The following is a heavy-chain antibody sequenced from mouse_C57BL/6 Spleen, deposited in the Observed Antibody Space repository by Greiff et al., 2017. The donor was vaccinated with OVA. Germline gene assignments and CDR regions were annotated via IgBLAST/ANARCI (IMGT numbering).Heavy chain of an antibody. Sequence: EVKLMESGPELVKPGDSVKISCKASGYSFTGYFMNWVMQSHGKSLEWIGRINPYNGDTFYNQKFKGKATLTVDKSSSTAHMELRSLTSEDSAVYYCARMYGSSPYYYAMDYWGQGTSVTVSS. CDR1: GYSFTGYF. CDR2: INPYNGDT. V-gene: IGHV1-20*01. J-gene: IGHJ4*01. D-gene: IGHD1-1*01. CDR3: ARMYGSSPYYYAMDY.